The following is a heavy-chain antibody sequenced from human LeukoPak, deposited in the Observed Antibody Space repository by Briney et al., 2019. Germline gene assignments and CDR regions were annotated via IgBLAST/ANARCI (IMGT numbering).Heavy chain of an antibody. CDR1: GYTFTGYY. V-gene: IGHV1-2*02. D-gene: IGHD1-1*01. Sequence: ASVKVSCEASGYTFTGYYMHWVRQAPGQGLEWMGWINPNSGGTNYAQKFQGRVTMTRDTSISTAYMELSRLRSDDTAVYYCARTTLGSWYFDYWGQGTLVTVSS. CDR2: INPNSGGT. J-gene: IGHJ4*02. CDR3: ARTTLGSWYFDY.